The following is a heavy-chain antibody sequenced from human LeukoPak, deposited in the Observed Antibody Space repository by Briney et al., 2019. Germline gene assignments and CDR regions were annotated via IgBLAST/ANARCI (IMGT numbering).Heavy chain of an antibody. CDR2: IMISSSNI. CDR1: GFTFSGNG. D-gene: IGHD4-11*01. Sequence: GGSLSLPCPASGFTFSGNGWNGFRQPPGKGLDWFSPIMISSSNIYYENSVKGQFTISRDNAKNSLYLQMNSLRAEDTAVYYCARARKLTTVTTFSYFDYWGQGTLVTVSS. V-gene: IGHV3-21*01. J-gene: IGHJ4*02. CDR3: ARARKLTTVTTFSYFDY.